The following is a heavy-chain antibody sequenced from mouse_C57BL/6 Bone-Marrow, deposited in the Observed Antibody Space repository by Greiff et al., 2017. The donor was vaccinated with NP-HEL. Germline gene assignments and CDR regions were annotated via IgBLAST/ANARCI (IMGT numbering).Heavy chain of an antibody. D-gene: IGHD1-1*01. CDR2: IYPGNSDT. CDR1: GYTFTSYW. V-gene: IGHV1-5*01. J-gene: IGHJ3*01. CDR3: TTPYYYGSSYDFAY. Sequence: EVQLQQSGTVLARPGASVKMSCKTSGYTFTSYWMHWVKQRPGQGLEWIGAIYPGNSDTSYNQKFKGKAKLTAVTSASTAYMELSSLTNEDSAVYYCTTPYYYGSSYDFAYWGQGTLVTVSA.